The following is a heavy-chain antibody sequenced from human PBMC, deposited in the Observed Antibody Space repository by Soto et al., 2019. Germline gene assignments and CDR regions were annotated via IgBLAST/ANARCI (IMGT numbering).Heavy chain of an antibody. J-gene: IGHJ5*02. V-gene: IGHV6-1*01. D-gene: IGHD6-6*01. CDR2: TYYRSIWQT. CDR1: GDSVSSNDAV. CDR3: ARLVGNSWLDH. Sequence: QVQLQQSGPGLVKPSQTLSLTCAISGDSVSSNDAVWNWIRQSPSRGLEWLGRTYYRSIWQTEYAVSVKGRMTINPDASKNQFSLQLNSVXXXXXXXXYCARLVGNSWLDHWGQGTLVTVSA.